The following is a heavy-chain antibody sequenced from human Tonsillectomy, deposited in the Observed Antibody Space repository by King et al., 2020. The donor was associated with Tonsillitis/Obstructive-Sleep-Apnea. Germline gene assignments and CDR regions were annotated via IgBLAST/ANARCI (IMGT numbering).Heavy chain of an antibody. V-gene: IGHV3-7*04. CDR1: GFTFSSYW. J-gene: IGHJ6*03. CDR2: IKQDGSEK. D-gene: IGHD3-3*01. Sequence: EVQLVESGGGLVQPGGSLRLSCAASGFTFSSYWMSWVRQAPGKGLEWVANIKQDGSEKYYVDSVKGRFTISRDNAKNSVYLQMNSLRAEDTAVYYCARVAFWSGYYNGPPPYYYYYMDVWGKGTTVTVSS. CDR3: ARVAFWSGYYNGPPPYYYYYMDV.